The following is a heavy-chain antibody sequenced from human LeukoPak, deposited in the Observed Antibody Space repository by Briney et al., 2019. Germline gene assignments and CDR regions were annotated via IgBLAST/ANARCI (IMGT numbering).Heavy chain of an antibody. Sequence: SETLSLTCTVSGGSINNFYWTWIRQPPGKGLEWIGYIYYSGSTNYNPSLKSRVTISVDTSKSQFSLKLSSVTAADTAVYYCARDWSGKNAFDIWGQGTMVTVSS. D-gene: IGHD3-10*01. CDR2: IYYSGST. CDR3: ARDWSGKNAFDI. J-gene: IGHJ3*02. V-gene: IGHV4-59*01. CDR1: GGSINNFY.